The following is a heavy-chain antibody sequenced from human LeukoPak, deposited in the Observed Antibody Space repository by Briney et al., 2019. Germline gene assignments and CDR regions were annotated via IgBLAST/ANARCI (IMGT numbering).Heavy chain of an antibody. CDR1: GFTFSSYA. Sequence: GGSLRLSCAASGFTFSSYAMSWVRQAPGKGLEWVSAISGRDGNTYYADSVKGRFTISRDNSKNTQYLQMISLRAEDTAIYFCTRDRIVMSGFFDYWGQGTLVTVSS. D-gene: IGHD6-19*01. J-gene: IGHJ4*02. V-gene: IGHV3-23*01. CDR3: TRDRIVMSGFFDY. CDR2: ISGRDGNT.